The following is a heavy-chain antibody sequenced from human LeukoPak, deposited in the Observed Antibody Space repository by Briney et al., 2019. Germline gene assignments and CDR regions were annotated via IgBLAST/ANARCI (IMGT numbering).Heavy chain of an antibody. CDR3: ARDNAIWAAMVPYYFDY. D-gene: IGHD5-18*01. J-gene: IGHJ4*02. Sequence: GGSLRLSCAASGFTFSSYWMSWVRQAPGKGLEWVANIRQDGSEKYYVDSVKGRFTISRDNAKNSLYLQVNSLRAEDTAVYYCARDNAIWAAMVPYYFDYWGQGTLATVSS. CDR2: IRQDGSEK. CDR1: GFTFSSYW. V-gene: IGHV3-7*01.